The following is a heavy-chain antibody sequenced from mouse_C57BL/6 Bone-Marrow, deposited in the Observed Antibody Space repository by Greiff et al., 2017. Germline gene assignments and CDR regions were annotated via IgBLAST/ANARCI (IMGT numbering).Heavy chain of an antibody. J-gene: IGHJ3*01. V-gene: IGHV1-22*01. Sequence: EVKLQQSGPELVKPGASVKMSCKASGYTFTDYNMHWVKQSHGKSLEWIGYINPNNGGTSYNQKFKGKATLTVNKSSSTAYMELRSLTSEDSAVYYCAEGHWDWFAYWGQGTLVTVSA. CDR2: INPNNGGT. CDR1: GYTFTDYN. D-gene: IGHD4-1*01. CDR3: AEGHWDWFAY.